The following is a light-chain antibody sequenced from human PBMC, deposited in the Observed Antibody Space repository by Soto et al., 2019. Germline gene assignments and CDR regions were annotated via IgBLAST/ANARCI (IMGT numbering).Light chain of an antibody. CDR3: QTWDSTTVV. CDR2: QNN. J-gene: IGLJ2*01. CDR1: NLGEKY. V-gene: IGLV3-1*01. Sequence: SYELTQPPSVSLSPGQTASITCSGDNLGEKYACWYQQKPGQSPVVVISQNNKRPSGIPERFSGSNSGNTATLTISGTQAMDEADYYCQTWDSTTVVFGGGTKLTVL.